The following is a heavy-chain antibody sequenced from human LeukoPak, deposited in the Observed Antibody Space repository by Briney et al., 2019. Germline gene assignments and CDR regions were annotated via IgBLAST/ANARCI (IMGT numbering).Heavy chain of an antibody. J-gene: IGHJ4*02. CDR2: ISYDGSNK. CDR1: GFIFSNYA. Sequence: GASLRLSCAASGFIFSNYAMYWVRQAPGKGLEWVAVISYDGSNKYYADSVKGRFTISRDNSKNTLYLQMNSLRAEDTAVYYCARVGGYFGGQGTLVTVSS. D-gene: IGHD3-10*01. V-gene: IGHV3-30*04. CDR3: ARVGGYF.